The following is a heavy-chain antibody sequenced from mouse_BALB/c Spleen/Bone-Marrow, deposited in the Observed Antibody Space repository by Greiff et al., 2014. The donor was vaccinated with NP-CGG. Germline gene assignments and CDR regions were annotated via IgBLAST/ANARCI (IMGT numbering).Heavy chain of an antibody. V-gene: IGHV5-17*02. CDR1: GFTFSSFG. CDR2: ISSGSSTI. D-gene: IGHD2-1*01. CDR3: ARGGNFAWFAY. Sequence: DVQLVESGGGLVQPGGSRKLSCAASGFTFSSFGMHWVRQAPGKGLEWVAYISSGSSTIYYADTVKGRFTISRDNPKNTLFLQMTSLRSEDTAMYYCARGGNFAWFAYWGQGTLVTVSA. J-gene: IGHJ3*01.